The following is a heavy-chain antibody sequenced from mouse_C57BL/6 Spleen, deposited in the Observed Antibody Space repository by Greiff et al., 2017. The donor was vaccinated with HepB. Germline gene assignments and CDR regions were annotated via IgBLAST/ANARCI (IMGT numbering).Heavy chain of an antibody. D-gene: IGHD1-1*01. J-gene: IGHJ1*03. V-gene: IGHV1-69*01. CDR1: GYTFTSYW. CDR3: ARRDYYYGSSYSWYFDV. CDR2: IDPSDSYT. Sequence: VQLQQPGAELVMPGASVKLSCKASGYTFTSYWMHWVKQRPGQGLEWIGEIDPSDSYTNYNQKFKGKSTLTVDKSSSTAYMQLSSLTSEASAVYYCARRDYYYGSSYSWYFDVWGTGTTVTVSS.